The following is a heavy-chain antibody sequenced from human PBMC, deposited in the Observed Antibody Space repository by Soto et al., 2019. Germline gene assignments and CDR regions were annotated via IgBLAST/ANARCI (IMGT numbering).Heavy chain of an antibody. V-gene: IGHV4-30-4*01. CDR3: ARDMTTVTSELGHWFEP. J-gene: IGHJ5*02. CDR1: GGSISSGDYY. D-gene: IGHD4-17*01. Sequence: QVQLQESGPGLVKPSQTLSLTCTVSGGSISSGDYYWGWIRQPPGKGLEWIGYIYYSGSTYYNPSLKSRVTLSVDTYKHQLSLKLSSVTAADTAVYYCARDMTTVTSELGHWFEPWGPGNLVTVS. CDR2: IYYSGST.